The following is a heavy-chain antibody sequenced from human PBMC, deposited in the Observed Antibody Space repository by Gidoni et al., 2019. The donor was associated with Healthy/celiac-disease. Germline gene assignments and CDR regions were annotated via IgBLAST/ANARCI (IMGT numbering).Heavy chain of an antibody. J-gene: IGHJ6*02. Sequence: QVQLQESGPGLVKPSETLSLTCTVSGGSISSYYWSWIRQPAGKGLEWIGRIYTSGSTNYNPSLKSRVTMSVDTSKNQFSLKLSSVTAADTAVYYCASSYCSGGSCYGYYYGMDVWGQGTTVTVSS. CDR3: ASSYCSGGSCYGYYYGMDV. V-gene: IGHV4-4*07. CDR2: IYTSGST. CDR1: GGSISSYY. D-gene: IGHD2-15*01.